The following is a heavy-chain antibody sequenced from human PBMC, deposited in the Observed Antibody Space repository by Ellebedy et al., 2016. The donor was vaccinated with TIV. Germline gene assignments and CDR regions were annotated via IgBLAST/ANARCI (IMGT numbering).Heavy chain of an antibody. CDR2: ISACNGNT. J-gene: IGHJ4*02. CDR1: GYTFISYG. D-gene: IGHD3-22*01. Sequence: ASVKVSCKASGYTFISYGISWVRHPPGKGLEWMGWISACNGNTNYPQKLQGRVTMTTDTSTSTAFMEMRSLRSDDTAVYYCARGYYDTSGYKAKTYYFDYWGQGTLVTVSS. CDR3: ARGYYDTSGYKAKTYYFDY. V-gene: IGHV1-18*01.